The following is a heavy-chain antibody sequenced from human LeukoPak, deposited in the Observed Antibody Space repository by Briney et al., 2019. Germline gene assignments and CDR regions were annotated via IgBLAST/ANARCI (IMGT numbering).Heavy chain of an antibody. CDR1: GFTFSSYE. CDR2: ISSSGSTM. V-gene: IGHV3-48*03. D-gene: IGHD3-22*01. Sequence: GGSLRLSCAASGFTFSSYEIHWVRQAPGKGLEWVSYISSSGSTMYYADSVKGRFTISRDNAKNSLYLQMNSLRAEDTAVYYCAKDPYDISGYYYGPTGGVDYWGQGTLVTVSS. CDR3: AKDPYDISGYYYGPTGGVDY. J-gene: IGHJ4*02.